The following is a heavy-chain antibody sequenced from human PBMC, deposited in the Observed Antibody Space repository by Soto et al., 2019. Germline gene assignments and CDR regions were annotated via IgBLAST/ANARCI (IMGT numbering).Heavy chain of an antibody. CDR2: ISSSSSCI. CDR3: ARDTSDTIQLWLKGYFQH. V-gene: IGHV3-21*01. Sequence: EVQLVESGGGLVKPGGSLRLSCAASGFTFSSYSMNWVRQAPGKGLEWVSSISSSSSCIYYADSVKGRFTISRDNAKNSLYLQMNSLRAEDTAVYYCARDTSDTIQLWLKGYFQHWGQGTLVTVSS. D-gene: IGHD5-18*01. CDR1: GFTFSSYS. J-gene: IGHJ1*01.